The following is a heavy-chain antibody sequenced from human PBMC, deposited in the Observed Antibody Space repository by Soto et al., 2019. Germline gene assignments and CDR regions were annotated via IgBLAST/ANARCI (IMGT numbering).Heavy chain of an antibody. Sequence: SETLSLTYTVSGGSISSYYWSWIRQPPGKGLEWIGYIYYSGSTNYNPSPKSRVTISVDTSKNQFSLKLSSVTAADTAVYYCALGGYSYGYSDYWGQGTLVTVSS. D-gene: IGHD5-18*01. CDR1: GGSISSYY. CDR2: IYYSGST. J-gene: IGHJ4*02. V-gene: IGHV4-59*01. CDR3: ALGGYSYGYSDY.